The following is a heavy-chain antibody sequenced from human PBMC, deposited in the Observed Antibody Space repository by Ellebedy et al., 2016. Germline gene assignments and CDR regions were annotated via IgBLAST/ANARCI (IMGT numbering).Heavy chain of an antibody. V-gene: IGHV3-23*01. D-gene: IGHD5-12*01. J-gene: IGHJ4*02. CDR2: ISGSGGST. CDR1: GFTFSSYA. Sequence: GESLKISXAASGFTFSSYAMSWVRQAPGKGLEWVSAISGSGGSTYYADSVKGRFTISRDNSKNTLYLQMNSLRAEDTAVYYCATDATTDFDYWGQGTLVTVSS. CDR3: ATDATTDFDY.